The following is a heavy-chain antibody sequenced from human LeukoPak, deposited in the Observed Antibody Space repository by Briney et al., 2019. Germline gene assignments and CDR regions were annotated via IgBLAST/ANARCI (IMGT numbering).Heavy chain of an antibody. J-gene: IGHJ5*02. V-gene: IGHV4-39*01. CDR3: ARHSRAVAGLNWFDP. CDR2: IYYSGST. D-gene: IGHD6-19*01. Sequence: SETLSLTCTVSGGSISSSSYYWGWIRQPPGKGLEWIGSIYYSGSTYYNPSLKSRVTISVDTSKNQFSLKLSSVTAADTAVYYCARHSRAVAGLNWFDPWGQGTLVTVSS. CDR1: GGSISSSSYY.